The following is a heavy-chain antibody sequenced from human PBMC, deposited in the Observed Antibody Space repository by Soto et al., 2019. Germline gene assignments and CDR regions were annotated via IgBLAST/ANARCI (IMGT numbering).Heavy chain of an antibody. CDR3: VRHRHSSRARWYDP. V-gene: IGHV4-39*01. CDR2: IYYSGST. D-gene: IGHD6-13*01. CDR1: GGSISSSSHY. Sequence: SETLSLTCTVSGGSISSSSHYWVWVRQPPGKALEWIGSIYYSGSTYYNPSLKSRVTISVDTSKNQFSLRLTSVTAADSAVYYCVRHRHSSRARWYDPWGQGTLVTVSS. J-gene: IGHJ5*02.